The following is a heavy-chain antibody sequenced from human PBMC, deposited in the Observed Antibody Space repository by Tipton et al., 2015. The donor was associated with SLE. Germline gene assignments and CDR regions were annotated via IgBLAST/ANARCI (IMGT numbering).Heavy chain of an antibody. J-gene: IGHJ5*02. D-gene: IGHD3-3*01. CDR2: INYSGTT. CDR1: GGSISSYS. V-gene: IGHV4-39*07. CDR3: ARHKDFLEWLSSANWFDP. Sequence: TLSLTCTVSGGSISSYSWGWIRQPPGKGLEWIGSINYSGTTSYNPSLKSRVTISVDTSKNQFSLKLSSVTAADTAVYYCARHKDFLEWLSSANWFDPWGQGTLVTVSS.